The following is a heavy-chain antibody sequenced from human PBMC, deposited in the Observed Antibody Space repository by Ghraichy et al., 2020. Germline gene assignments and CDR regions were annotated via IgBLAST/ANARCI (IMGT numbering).Heavy chain of an antibody. CDR1: GDSVSSNSAA. J-gene: IGHJ4*02. D-gene: IGHD6-13*01. CDR3: ARDRGGAAAGTFDY. Sequence: SQTLSLTCAISGDSVSSNSAAWNWIRQSPSRGLEWLGGTHYKSKWNNDYAISVRSRISINPDTSKNQFSLQLNSVTPEDTAVYYCARDRGGAAAGTFDYWGQATLVTVSS. CDR2: THYKSKWNN. V-gene: IGHV6-1*01.